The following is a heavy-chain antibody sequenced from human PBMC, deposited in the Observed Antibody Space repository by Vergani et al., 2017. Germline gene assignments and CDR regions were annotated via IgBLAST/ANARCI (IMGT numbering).Heavy chain of an antibody. J-gene: IGHJ3*02. Sequence: EVQLLESGGDLVQPGGSLRLSCAASGFTFNHYAMNWVRQAPGKGLEWVSGISGSGGSTYYAGSVKGRFTISRDSSKNTLYLQMNSLSAGDTAVYYCARDHRDYNNYPGTFDIWGQGSMVTVSS. CDR3: ARDHRDYNNYPGTFDI. CDR2: ISGSGGST. V-gene: IGHV3-23*01. D-gene: IGHD5-24*01. CDR1: GFTFNHYA.